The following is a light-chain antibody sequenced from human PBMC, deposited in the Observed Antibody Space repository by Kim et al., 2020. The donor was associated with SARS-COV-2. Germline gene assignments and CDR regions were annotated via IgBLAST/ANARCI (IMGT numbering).Light chain of an antibody. V-gene: IGLV3-21*04. CDR3: QVWDDTSDHVI. CDR1: NIGSKT. Sequence: SYELTQPPSVSMGPGKTATITCGENNIGSKTVHWYQQKPGQAPVVVIYYDSDRPSGIPERFSGSNSGNTATLTISRVEAGDEADYYCQVWDDTSDHVIFGGGTKLTVL. J-gene: IGLJ2*01. CDR2: YDS.